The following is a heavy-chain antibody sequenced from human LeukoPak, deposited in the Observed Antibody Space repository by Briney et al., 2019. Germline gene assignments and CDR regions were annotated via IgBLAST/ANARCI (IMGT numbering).Heavy chain of an antibody. CDR1: GFTFGSYA. CDR3: AKEGAGTTAKYGMDV. D-gene: IGHD1-7*01. V-gene: IGHV3-23*01. J-gene: IGHJ6*02. CDR2: ISSSGGST. Sequence: GGSLRLSCAASGFTFGSYAMTWVRQAPGKGLEWVSGISSSGGSTYYADSVKGRFTISRDNSKKTLYMQMNSLRVEDTAVYYCAKEGAGTTAKYGMDVWGQGTTVTVSS.